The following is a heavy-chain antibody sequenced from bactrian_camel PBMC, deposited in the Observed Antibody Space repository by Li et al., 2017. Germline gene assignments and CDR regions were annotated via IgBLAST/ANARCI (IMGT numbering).Heavy chain of an antibody. CDR3: AAGWSFGVGTLLRRHYNY. CDR1: GYIRSTNC. V-gene: IGHV3S54*01. J-gene: IGHJ4*01. Sequence: VQLVESGGGSVQAGGSLRLSCAASGYIRSTNCMAWFRQRPGREREGVAAIMILGGTTYYADSVKGRFTISQDNAKNMVYLQLNSLEPEDTAMYYCAAGWSFGVGTLLRRHYNYWGQGTQVTVS. CDR2: IMILGGTT. D-gene: IGHD5*01.